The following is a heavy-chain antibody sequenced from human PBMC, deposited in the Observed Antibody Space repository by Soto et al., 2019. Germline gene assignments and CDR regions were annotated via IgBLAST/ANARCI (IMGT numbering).Heavy chain of an antibody. CDR1: GINFSDYY. CDR3: AKDRTPKRPLWFFDL. CDR2: ISSSGVPI. Sequence: GGSLRLSCAASGINFSDYYMSWVRQAPGKGLEWVSYISSSGVPIYYADSVKGRFTISRDNPEKSVYLQMNSLRAEDTAVYYCAKDRTPKRPLWFFDLWGRGTLVTVSS. J-gene: IGHJ2*01. V-gene: IGHV3-11*01.